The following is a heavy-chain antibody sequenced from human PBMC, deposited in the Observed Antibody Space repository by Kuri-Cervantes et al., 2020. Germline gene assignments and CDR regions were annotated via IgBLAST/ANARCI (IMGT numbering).Heavy chain of an antibody. CDR1: GFTFGSYA. Sequence: GGSLRLSCEASGFTFGSYAMHWVRQAPGKGLEWVAVISYDGRRKFHIDSVKGRFSITRDNSKNTLYLQMNSLRAEDTAVYYCARVSIAGYSYGWGGFDIWGQGTLVTVSS. V-gene: IGHV3-30*04. CDR3: ARVSIAGYSYGWGGFDI. J-gene: IGHJ3*02. D-gene: IGHD5-18*01. CDR2: ISYDGRRK.